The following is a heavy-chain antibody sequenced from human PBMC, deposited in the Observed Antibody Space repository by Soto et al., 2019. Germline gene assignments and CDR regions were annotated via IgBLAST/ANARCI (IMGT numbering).Heavy chain of an antibody. Sequence: EVQLLESGGGLVQPGGSLSLSCAASGFTFSIYAMNWVRQAPGKGLEWVSVISGSGGSTYYADSVKGRFTISRDNSKNSLYLQMNSLRAEDTAVYYCARRTVGWYFDLWGRGTLVTVSS. CDR2: ISGSGGST. CDR3: ARRTVGWYFDL. J-gene: IGHJ2*01. V-gene: IGHV3-23*01. D-gene: IGHD4-17*01. CDR1: GFTFSIYA.